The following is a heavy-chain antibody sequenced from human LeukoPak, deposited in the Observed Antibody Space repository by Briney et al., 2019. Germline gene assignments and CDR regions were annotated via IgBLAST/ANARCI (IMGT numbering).Heavy chain of an antibody. Sequence: PGGSLRLSCAASGFIFSSHWMSWVRQAPGKGLEWVANINRDGNGKNYVDSVKGRFTISRDNAKNSLYLQMNSLRAEDTAMYYCVRSGSYFSKWGQGTLVTVSS. CDR3: VRSGSYFSK. V-gene: IGHV3-7*01. J-gene: IGHJ4*02. D-gene: IGHD1-26*01. CDR2: INRDGNGK. CDR1: GFIFSSHW.